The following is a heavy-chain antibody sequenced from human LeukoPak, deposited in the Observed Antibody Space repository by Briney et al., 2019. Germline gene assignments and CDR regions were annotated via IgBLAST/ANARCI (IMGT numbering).Heavy chain of an antibody. CDR2: IYYSGST. Sequence: SETLPLTCTVSGGSISSSSYYWGWIRQPPGKGLEWIGSIYYSGSTYYNPSLKSRVTISVDTSKNQFSLKLSSVTAADTAVYYRARHTPYSSGWYFDLWGRGTLVTVSS. V-gene: IGHV4-39*01. D-gene: IGHD5-18*01. J-gene: IGHJ2*01. CDR3: ARHTPYSSGWYFDL. CDR1: GGSISSSSYY.